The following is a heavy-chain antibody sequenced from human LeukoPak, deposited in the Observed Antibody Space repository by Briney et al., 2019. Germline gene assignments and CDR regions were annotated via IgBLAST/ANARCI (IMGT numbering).Heavy chain of an antibody. Sequence: GASVKVSCKASGYTFTSYYMHWVRQAPGQGLEWMGRINPNSGGTNYAQKFQGRVTMTRDTSISTAYMELSRLRSDDTAVYYCARDGDIVVPRGDYWGQGTLVTVSS. J-gene: IGHJ4*02. CDR2: INPNSGGT. CDR3: ARDGDIVVPRGDY. CDR1: GYTFTSYY. D-gene: IGHD2-15*01. V-gene: IGHV1-2*06.